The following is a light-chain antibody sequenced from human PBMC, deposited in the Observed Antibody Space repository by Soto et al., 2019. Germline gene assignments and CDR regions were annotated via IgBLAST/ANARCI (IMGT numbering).Light chain of an antibody. Sequence: DIQLTQSPSFLSASVGDRVTITCRASQGISSYLAWYQQKPGTAPKLLIYDASSLQSGVPSRFSGSGSGTEFTLTISSLQPEDSATYCCQQLNSYPLTFGGGTKVEVK. CDR3: QQLNSYPLT. J-gene: IGKJ4*01. CDR2: DAS. V-gene: IGKV1-9*01. CDR1: QGISSY.